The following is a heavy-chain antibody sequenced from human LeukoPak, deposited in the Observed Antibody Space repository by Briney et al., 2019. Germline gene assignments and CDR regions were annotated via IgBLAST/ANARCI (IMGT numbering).Heavy chain of an antibody. CDR2: IYHSGST. Sequence: PSETLSLTCAVSGYSISSGYYWGWIRQPPGKGLEWIGRIYHSGSTYYTPSLKSRVTISVDTSKNQFSLKLSSVPAADTAVYYCARAYDSSGNDYWGQGTLVTVSS. J-gene: IGHJ4*02. D-gene: IGHD3-22*01. CDR1: GYSISSGYY. V-gene: IGHV4-38-2*01. CDR3: ARAYDSSGNDY.